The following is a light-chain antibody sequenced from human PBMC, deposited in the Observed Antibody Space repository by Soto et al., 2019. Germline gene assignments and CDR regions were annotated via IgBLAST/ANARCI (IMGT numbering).Light chain of an antibody. CDR3: QQYNNWPPST. V-gene: IGKV3-15*01. CDR2: GTS. J-gene: IGKJ2*01. CDR1: QSVSSN. Sequence: EIVMTQSPATLSVSPGERVTLSCGASQSVSSNLAWYQQKPGQAPRLLIYGTSTRATGIPARFSGSGSGTEFTLTISSLQSEDFAVYYCQQYNNWPPSTFGQGTKLEIK.